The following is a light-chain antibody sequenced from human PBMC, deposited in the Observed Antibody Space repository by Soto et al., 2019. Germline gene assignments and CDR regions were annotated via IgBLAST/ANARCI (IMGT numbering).Light chain of an antibody. V-gene: IGKV1-5*03. CDR2: KAS. CDR1: QTISSW. Sequence: DIQMTQSPSTLSGSVGDRVTITCRASQTISSWLPWYQQKPGKAPKLLIYKASTLKSGVPSRFSGSGSGTEFTLTISSLQPDDFATYYCQHDNSYSEAFGQGTKVDI. J-gene: IGKJ1*01. CDR3: QHDNSYSEA.